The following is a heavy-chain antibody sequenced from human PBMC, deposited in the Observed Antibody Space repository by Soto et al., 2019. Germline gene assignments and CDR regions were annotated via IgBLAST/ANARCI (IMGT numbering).Heavy chain of an antibody. CDR1: GGSFSSNTSW. CDR2: TYYRSIWYN. J-gene: IGHJ6*02. Sequence: QTLSLTFASAGGSFSSNTSWVNLIRQSPSRWLEWLGRTYYRSIWYNDYAVSVKSRITITPDTSKKQLSLQLNSVTPEDTAVYFCARDLEDNVAVPDDTYSKLYGMDVWGQGPTVTVSS. CDR3: ARDLEDNVAVPDDTYSKLYGMDV. D-gene: IGHD2-2*01. V-gene: IGHV6-1*01.